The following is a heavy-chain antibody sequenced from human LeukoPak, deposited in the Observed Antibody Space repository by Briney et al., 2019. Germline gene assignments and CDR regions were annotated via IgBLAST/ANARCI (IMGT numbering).Heavy chain of an antibody. CDR2: IIPIFGTA. CDR3: ARHVGGGGYSYGRLDY. D-gene: IGHD5-18*01. Sequence: SVKVSCKASGGTFSSYAISWERQAPGQGLEWMGGIIPIFGTANYAQKFQGRVTITADESTSTAYMELSSLRSEDTAVYYCARHVGGGGYSYGRLDYWGQGTLVTVSS. J-gene: IGHJ4*02. CDR1: GGTFSSYA. V-gene: IGHV1-69*13.